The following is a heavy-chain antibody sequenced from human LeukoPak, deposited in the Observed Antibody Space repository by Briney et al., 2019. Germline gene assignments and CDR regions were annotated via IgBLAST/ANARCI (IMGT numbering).Heavy chain of an antibody. CDR3: AKGSRATAFDY. J-gene: IGHJ4*02. CDR2: ISGSGDST. V-gene: IGHV3-23*01. Sequence: GGSLRLSCAASGFTFSSHAMSWVRQAPGKGLEWVSGISGSGDSTYYADSVKGRFTISRDNSKNTLYLQMNSLRAEDTAVYYCAKGSRATAFDYWGQGTLVTVSS. D-gene: IGHD1-26*01. CDR1: GFTFSSHA.